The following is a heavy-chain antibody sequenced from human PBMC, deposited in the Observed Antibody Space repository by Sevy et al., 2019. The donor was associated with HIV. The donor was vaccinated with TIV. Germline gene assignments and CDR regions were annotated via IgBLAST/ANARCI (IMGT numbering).Heavy chain of an antibody. CDR3: TTGRGYGWNHVGF. D-gene: IGHD1-1*01. V-gene: IGHV3-15*05. CDR2: IKSKSNGETR. J-gene: IGHJ4*02. CDR1: GFTFSTAW. Sequence: GGSLRLSCAASGFTFSTAWMNWVRQAPGKGLEWVGRIKSKSNGETRDYAAPVKDRFKISRDDSKNTLYLEMNSLKTGDTAVYYCTTGRGYGWNHVGFWGQGTLVTVSS.